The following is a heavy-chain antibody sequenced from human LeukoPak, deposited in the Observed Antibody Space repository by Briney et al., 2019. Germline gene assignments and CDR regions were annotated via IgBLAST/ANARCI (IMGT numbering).Heavy chain of an antibody. V-gene: IGHV4-39*07. D-gene: IGHD5-24*01. J-gene: IGHJ4*02. CDR2: IYYSGST. CDR3: ARAVSGWLDPFDY. CDR1: GGSISSSSYY. Sequence: PSETLSLTCTVSGGSISSSSYYWGWIRQPPGKGLEWIGSIYYSGSTYYNPSLKSRVTISVDTSKNQFSLKLSSVTAADTAVYYCARAVSGWLDPFDYWGQGTLVTVSS.